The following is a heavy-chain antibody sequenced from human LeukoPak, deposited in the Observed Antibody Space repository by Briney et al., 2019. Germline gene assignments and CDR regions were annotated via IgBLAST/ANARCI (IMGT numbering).Heavy chain of an antibody. Sequence: SETLSLTCTVSGGSISSSSYYWGWIRQPPGKGLEWIGSIYYSGNTYYNPSLKSRVTISVDTSKNQFSLKLSSVTAADTAVYYCARIVVVITTMDYWGQGTLVTVSS. V-gene: IGHV4-39*07. CDR3: ARIVVVITTMDY. CDR1: GGSISSSSYY. J-gene: IGHJ4*02. CDR2: IYYSGNT. D-gene: IGHD3-22*01.